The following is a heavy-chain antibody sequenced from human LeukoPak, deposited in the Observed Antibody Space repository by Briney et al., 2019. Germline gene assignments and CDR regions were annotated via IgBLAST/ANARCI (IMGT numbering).Heavy chain of an antibody. J-gene: IGHJ4*02. V-gene: IGHV4-59*11. D-gene: IGHD5-18*01. CDR2: IYYSGST. CDR1: GGSISSHY. Sequence: PSETLSLTCTVSGGSISSHYWSWIRQPPGKGLEWIGYIYYSGSTNYNPSLKSRVTISVDTSKNQFSLKLSSVTAADTAVYYCARGGSYGSDFFDYWGQGTLVTASS. CDR3: ARGGSYGSDFFDY.